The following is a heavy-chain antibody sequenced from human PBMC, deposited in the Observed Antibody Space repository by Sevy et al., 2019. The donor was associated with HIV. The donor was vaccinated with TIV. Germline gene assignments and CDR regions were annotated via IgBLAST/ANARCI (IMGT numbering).Heavy chain of an antibody. Sequence: GGSLRLSCAASGFTFSSYGMHWVRQAPGKGLEWVAVIWYDGSNKYYADSVKGRFTISRDKSKNTLYLQMNSLRAEDKAVYYCARGSGGNQAFGVGAYNWFDPWGQGTLVTVSS. V-gene: IGHV3-33*01. D-gene: IGHD3-16*01. CDR1: GFTFSSYG. J-gene: IGHJ5*02. CDR3: ARGSGGNQAFGVGAYNWFDP. CDR2: IWYDGSNK.